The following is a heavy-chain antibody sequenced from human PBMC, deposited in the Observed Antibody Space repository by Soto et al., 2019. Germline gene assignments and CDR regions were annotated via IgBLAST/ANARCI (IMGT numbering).Heavy chain of an antibody. CDR1: GFTFSSYG. J-gene: IGHJ6*02. V-gene: IGHV3-30*18. CDR2: ISYDGSNK. D-gene: IGHD3-3*01. CDR3: AKEFWSGSYYYGMDV. Sequence: QVQLVESGGGVVQPGRSLRLSCAASGFTFSSYGMHWVRQSPGKGVEWVAVISYDGSNKYYADSVKGRFTISRDNSKNTLYLQMNSLRAEDTAVYYCAKEFWSGSYYYGMDVWGQGTTVTVSS.